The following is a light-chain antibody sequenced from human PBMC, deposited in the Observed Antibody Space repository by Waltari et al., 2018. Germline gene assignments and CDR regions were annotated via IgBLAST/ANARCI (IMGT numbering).Light chain of an antibody. CDR3: QQYDNWAYT. J-gene: IGKJ2*01. V-gene: IGKV3-15*01. CDR1: QSVNST. Sequence: EIVMTQSPATLSVSPGERATLSCRASQSVNSTLAWYQQKPSQAPNLLLYGASTTATVIPGRFSGRGSGTEFTLTISSLQSEEFAVYYWQQYDNWAYTFGQGTKLEIK. CDR2: GAS.